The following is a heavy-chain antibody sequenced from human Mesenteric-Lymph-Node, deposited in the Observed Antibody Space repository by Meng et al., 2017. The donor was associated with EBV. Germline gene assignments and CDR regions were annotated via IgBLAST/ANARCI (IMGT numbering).Heavy chain of an antibody. CDR2: MYHSGST. CDR3: ARGREYSWGY. V-gene: IGHV4-4*02. Sequence: QVQLQESGPGLVKPSGALSLTCGVSGGSISNDHWGSWVRQPPGKGLEWIGEMYHSGSTNYNPSLKSRVTISVDKSKNQFFLNLNSVTAADTAVYYCARGREYSWGYWGQGTLVTVSS. CDR1: GGSISNDHW. J-gene: IGHJ4*02. D-gene: IGHD4-11*01.